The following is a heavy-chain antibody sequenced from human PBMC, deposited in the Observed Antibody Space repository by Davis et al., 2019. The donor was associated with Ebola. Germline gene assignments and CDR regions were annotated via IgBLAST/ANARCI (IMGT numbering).Heavy chain of an antibody. J-gene: IGHJ6*02. V-gene: IGHV3-21*01. CDR2: ISSSSSYI. D-gene: IGHD2-2*01. CDR1: GFTFSSYS. CDR3: AKDFSSVVVPAAIYYYGMDV. Sequence: GGSLRLSCAASGFTFSSYSMNWVRQAPGKGLEWVSSISSSSSYIYYADSVKGRFTISRDNAKNSLYLQMNSLRAEDTAVYYCAKDFSSVVVPAAIYYYGMDVWGQGTTVTVSS.